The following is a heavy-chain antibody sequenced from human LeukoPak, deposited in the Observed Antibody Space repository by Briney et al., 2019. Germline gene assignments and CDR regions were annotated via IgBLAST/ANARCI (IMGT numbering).Heavy chain of an antibody. Sequence: GESLKISCKGFGYSFTKYWIGWVRQMPGKGLEWMGIIYPDYSETTYSPSFQGQVTMSVDKSINTAYLQWNSLRASDTAMYYCARREGSGWSAYWGQGTLVTVSS. CDR3: ARREGSGWSAY. CDR1: GYSFTKYW. J-gene: IGHJ4*02. D-gene: IGHD6-19*01. V-gene: IGHV5-51*01. CDR2: IYPDYSET.